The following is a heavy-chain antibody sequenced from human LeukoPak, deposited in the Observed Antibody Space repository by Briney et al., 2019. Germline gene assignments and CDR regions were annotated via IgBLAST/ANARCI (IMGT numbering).Heavy chain of an antibody. CDR3: ARAPNNGVYYYDSSGYSDFDY. Sequence: GASVKVSCKASGYTFTSYGISWVRQAPGQGLEWMGWISAYNGNTNYAQKLQGRVTMTTDTSTSTAYMELRSLRSDDTAVYYCARAPNNGVYYYDSSGYSDFDYWGQGTLVTVSS. V-gene: IGHV1-18*01. J-gene: IGHJ4*02. CDR2: ISAYNGNT. D-gene: IGHD3-22*01. CDR1: GYTFTSYG.